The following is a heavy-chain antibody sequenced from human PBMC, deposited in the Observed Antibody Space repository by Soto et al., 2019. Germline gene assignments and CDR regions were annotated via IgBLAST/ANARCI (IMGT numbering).Heavy chain of an antibody. D-gene: IGHD6-13*01. V-gene: IGHV3-30-3*01. Sequence: QVQLVESGGGVVQPGRSLRLSCAASGFTFSSYSMFWVRQAPGKGLEWAAVISYDGNNKYYADSVKGRFTISRDNSTNTLYLQMNSLRDEDTAVYYCAKGTYSSPTSGVDYWGQGTLVTVSS. CDR3: AKGTYSSPTSGVDY. CDR1: GFTFSSYS. CDR2: ISYDGNNK. J-gene: IGHJ4*02.